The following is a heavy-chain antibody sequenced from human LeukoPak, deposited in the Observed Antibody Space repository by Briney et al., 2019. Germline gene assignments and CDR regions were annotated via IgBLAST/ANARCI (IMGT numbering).Heavy chain of an antibody. V-gene: IGHV3-23*01. CDR3: AKDRFGYGSGSYYDY. Sequence: GGSLRLSCAASGFTFSSYAMSWVRQAPGKGLEWVSAISGSGGSTYYADSVKGRFTISRDNSKNTLYLQMNSLRAEDTAVYYCAKDRFGYGSGSYYDYWGQGTLATVSS. CDR2: ISGSGGST. CDR1: GFTFSSYA. J-gene: IGHJ4*02. D-gene: IGHD3-10*01.